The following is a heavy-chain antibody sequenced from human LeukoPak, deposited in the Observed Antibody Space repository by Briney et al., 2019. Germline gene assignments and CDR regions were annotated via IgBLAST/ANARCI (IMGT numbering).Heavy chain of an antibody. CDR3: AKGDYYDSSGYYYGSFYAFDI. J-gene: IGHJ3*02. D-gene: IGHD3-22*01. CDR1: GFTFSSYA. CDR2: ISGIGGST. V-gene: IGHV3-23*01. Sequence: GGSLRLSCAASGFTFSSYAMSWVRQAPGKGLEWVSAISGIGGSTYYADSVKGRFTISRDNSKNTLYLQMNSLRAEDTAVYYCAKGDYYDSSGYYYGSFYAFDIWGQGTMVTVSS.